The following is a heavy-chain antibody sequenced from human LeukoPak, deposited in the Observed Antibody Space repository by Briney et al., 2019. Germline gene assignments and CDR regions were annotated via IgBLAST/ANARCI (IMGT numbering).Heavy chain of an antibody. Sequence: GGSLRLSCAASGFTFSSYAMSWVRQAPGKGLEWVSYISSSGSTIYYADSVKGRFTISRDNAKNSLYLQMNSLRAEDTAVYYCAELGITMIGGVRGKGTTVTISS. CDR2: ISSSGSTI. CDR3: AELGITMIGGV. J-gene: IGHJ6*04. CDR1: GFTFSSYA. D-gene: IGHD3-10*02. V-gene: IGHV3-48*03.